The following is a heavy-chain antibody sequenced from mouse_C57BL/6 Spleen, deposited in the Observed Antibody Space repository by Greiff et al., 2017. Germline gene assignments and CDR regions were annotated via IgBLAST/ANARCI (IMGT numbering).Heavy chain of an antibody. CDR1: GFTFTDSY. Sequence: DVQLVESGGGLVQPGGSLSFSCAASGFTFTDSYMSWVRQPPGKALEWLGFISNKANGYTSEYSASVKGRFTISRDNSQLILYLQMHALRAEDSATYYCARGVYYYAMDYWGQGTSVTVSA. CDR2: ISNKANGYTS. J-gene: IGHJ4*01. CDR3: ARGVYYYAMDY. V-gene: IGHV7-3*01.